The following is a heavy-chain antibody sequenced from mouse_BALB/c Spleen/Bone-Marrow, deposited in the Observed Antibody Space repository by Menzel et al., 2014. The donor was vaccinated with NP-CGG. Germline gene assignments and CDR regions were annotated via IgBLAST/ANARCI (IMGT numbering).Heavy chain of an antibody. CDR3: VRSTGAMDY. D-gene: IGHD3-2*01. J-gene: IGHJ4*01. CDR1: GYTFTSYW. V-gene: IGHV1-7*01. CDR2: INPSTGYT. Sequence: VQLQQSGAELAKPGASAKMSCKASGYTFTSYWMHWVKQRPGQGLEWIGYINPSTGYTEYSQKFKDKATLTADKSSSTAYMQLSSLTSEDSAVYYCVRSTGAMDYWGQGTSVTVSS.